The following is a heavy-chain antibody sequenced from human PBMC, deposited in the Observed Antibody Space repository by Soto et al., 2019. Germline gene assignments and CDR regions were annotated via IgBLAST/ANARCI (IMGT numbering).Heavy chain of an antibody. J-gene: IGHJ4*02. CDR1: GFAFSTYV. CDR3: ARTIVGATVRFDY. V-gene: IGHV3-48*01. Sequence: EVQLVESGGGLVQPGGSLRLSCAASGFAFSTYVMNWVRQAPGKGLEWVSYINSGSSLIYYADSVRGRFTISRDNAKNILYLQMDSLRAEDTAVYYCARTIVGATVRFDYWGQGTQVTVSS. CDR2: INSGSSLI. D-gene: IGHD1-26*01.